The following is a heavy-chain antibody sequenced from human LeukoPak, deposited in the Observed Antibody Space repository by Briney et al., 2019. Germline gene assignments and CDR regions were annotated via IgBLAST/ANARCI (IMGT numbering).Heavy chain of an antibody. CDR2: ISSSSSYI. Sequence: PGGSLRLSCAASGFTFSSYSMNWVRQAPGKGLEWVSSISSSSSYIYYADSVKGRFTISRDNSKNTLYLQMNSLRAEDTAVYYCARDQDGGYALWGQGTLVTVSS. CDR1: GFTFSSYS. V-gene: IGHV3-21*01. J-gene: IGHJ4*02. D-gene: IGHD5-12*01. CDR3: ARDQDGGYAL.